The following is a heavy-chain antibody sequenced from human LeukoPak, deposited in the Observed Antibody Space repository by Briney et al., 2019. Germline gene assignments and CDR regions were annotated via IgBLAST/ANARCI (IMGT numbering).Heavy chain of an antibody. D-gene: IGHD3-10*01. CDR1: GFIFSSYA. CDR3: AKDLGDGSGSYYKKVYYYYGMDV. Sequence: GGSLRLSCAACGFIFSSYAVSWVRQAPGEGLEWVSSFSGSWGSTFYADSVKGRFTISRDNSKNTLYLQMNSLRAEDTAVYYCAKDLGDGSGSYYKKVYYYYGMDVWGQGTTVTVSS. V-gene: IGHV3-23*01. J-gene: IGHJ6*02. CDR2: FSGSWGST.